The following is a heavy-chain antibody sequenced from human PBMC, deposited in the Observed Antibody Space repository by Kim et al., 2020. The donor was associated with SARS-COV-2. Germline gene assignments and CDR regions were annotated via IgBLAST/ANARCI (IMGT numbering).Heavy chain of an antibody. V-gene: IGHV1-69*13. J-gene: IGHJ4*02. CDR2: IIPIFGTA. Sequence: SVKVSCKASGGTFSSYAISWVRQAPGQGLEWMGGIIPIFGTANYAQKFQGRVTITADESTSTAYMELSSLRSEDTAVYYCASFAYAVRSYMEYSKDYYYGSGSYYPPFDYWGQGTLVTVSS. CDR3: ASFAYAVRSYMEYSKDYYYGSGSYYPPFDY. CDR1: GGTFSSYA. D-gene: IGHD3-10*01.